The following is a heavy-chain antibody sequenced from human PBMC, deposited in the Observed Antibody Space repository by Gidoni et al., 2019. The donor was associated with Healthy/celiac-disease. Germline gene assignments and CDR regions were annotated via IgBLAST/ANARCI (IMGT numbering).Heavy chain of an antibody. Sequence: QVQLVQSGSEVKKPGSSVKVSFKASGGTFSSYTISWVRQAPGQGLEWMGRIIPILGIANYAQKFQGRVTITADKYTSTAYMELSSLRSEETAVYYCARSDYGSGIWGQGTLVTVSS. CDR3: ARSDYGSGI. V-gene: IGHV1-69*02. D-gene: IGHD3-10*01. J-gene: IGHJ4*02. CDR2: IIPILGIA. CDR1: GGTFSSYT.